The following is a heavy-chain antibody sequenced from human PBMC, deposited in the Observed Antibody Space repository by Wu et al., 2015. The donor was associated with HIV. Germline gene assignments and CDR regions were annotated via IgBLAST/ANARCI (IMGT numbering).Heavy chain of an antibody. CDR3: ARAPVYYYDSSAYYLDY. CDR2: IIPIFGTA. Sequence: QVQLVQSGAEVKKPGSSVKVSCKASGGTFTNFASNWVRQAPGQGLEWMGGIIPIFGTANYAQKFQGRVTVTADESTSTAYMELSSLRSEDTAVYYCARAPVYYYDSSAYYLDYWGQGTLVTVSS. J-gene: IGHJ4*02. D-gene: IGHD3-22*01. CDR1: GGTFTNFA. V-gene: IGHV1-69*12.